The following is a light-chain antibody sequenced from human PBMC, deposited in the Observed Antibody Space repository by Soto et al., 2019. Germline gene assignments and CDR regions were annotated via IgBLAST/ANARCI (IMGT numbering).Light chain of an antibody. J-gene: IGKJ1*01. CDR3: LQDYNYPWT. CDR2: AAS. V-gene: IGKV1-6*01. Sequence: AIQMTQSPSSLSASVGDRVIITCRASQGIRSELTWYQQKPGRAPKVLIYAASILQSGVPSRFSGSGSGTDFTLTISSLQPEDFATYYCLQDYNYPWTFGQGTKVEIK. CDR1: QGIRSE.